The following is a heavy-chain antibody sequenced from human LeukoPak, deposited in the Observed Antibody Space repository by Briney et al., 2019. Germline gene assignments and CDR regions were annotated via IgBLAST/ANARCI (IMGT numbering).Heavy chain of an antibody. CDR1: GFTFSSYG. V-gene: IGHV3-33*01. J-gene: IGHJ6*02. CDR2: IWYDGDNK. CDR3: ARDGIAAAGQYYCYGVDV. D-gene: IGHD6-13*01. Sequence: PGGSLRLSCAASGFTFSSYGMHWVRQAPGKGLEWVAVIWYDGDNKYYADSVKGRFTISRDNSKNTLYLQMNSLRAEDTAVYYCARDGIAAAGQYYCYGVDVWGQGTTVTVSS.